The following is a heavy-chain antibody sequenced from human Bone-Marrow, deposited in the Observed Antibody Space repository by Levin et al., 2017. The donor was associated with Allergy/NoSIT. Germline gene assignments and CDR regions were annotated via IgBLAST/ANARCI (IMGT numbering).Heavy chain of an antibody. Sequence: ASVKVSCKASGYTFTSYDINWVRQATGQGLEWMGWMNPNSGNTGYAQKFQGRVTMTRNTSISTAYMELSSLRSEDTAVYYCASGGPLTRPTGFLEWLLAGEDLAHYDYYGMDVWGQGTTVTVSS. J-gene: IGHJ6*02. V-gene: IGHV1-8*01. CDR3: ASGGPLTRPTGFLEWLLAGEDLAHYDYYGMDV. D-gene: IGHD3-3*01. CDR1: GYTFTSYD. CDR2: MNPNSGNT.